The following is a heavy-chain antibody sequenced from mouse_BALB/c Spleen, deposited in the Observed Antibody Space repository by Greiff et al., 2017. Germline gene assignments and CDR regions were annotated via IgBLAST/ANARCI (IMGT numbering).Heavy chain of an antibody. Sequence: VQRVESGPGLVAPSQSLSITCTVSGFSLTNSGVHWVRQSPGKGLEWLGVIWGDGSTNYNSAFKSRLSISKDNSKSQVFLKMNSLQTDDTARYYCAKHYYGVDYWGQGTTLTVSS. CDR1: GFSLTNSG. D-gene: IGHD1-1*01. J-gene: IGHJ2*01. V-gene: IGHV2-6-6*01. CDR2: IWGDGST. CDR3: AKHYYGVDY.